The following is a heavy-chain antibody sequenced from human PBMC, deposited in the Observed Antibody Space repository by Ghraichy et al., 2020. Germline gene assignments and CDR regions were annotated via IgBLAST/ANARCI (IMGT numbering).Heavy chain of an antibody. D-gene: IGHD3-10*01. J-gene: IGHJ4*02. CDR3: ARDGLWFGELLVSPRGDY. V-gene: IGHV3-48*02. CDR1: GFTFSSYS. CDR2: ISSSSSTI. Sequence: GGSLRLSCAASGFTFSSYSMNWVRQAPGKGLEWVSYISSSSSTIYYANSVKGRFTISRDNAKNSLYLQMNSLRDEDTAVYYCARDGLWFGELLVSPRGDYWGQGTLVSVSS.